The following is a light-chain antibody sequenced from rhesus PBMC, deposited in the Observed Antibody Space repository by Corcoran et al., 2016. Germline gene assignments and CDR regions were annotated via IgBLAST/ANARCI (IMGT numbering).Light chain of an antibody. J-gene: IGKJ2*01. V-gene: IGKV4-1*01. Sequence: DIVMTQSPDSLAVSLGERVTINCKSSQSLLDSSNNKNYLAWYQQKPGQAPKLLIYWASTRESGVPNRFSGSGSGTDFTLTISGLQADDVAVYYCQQYYSAPYSFGQGTKVEIK. CDR3: QQYYSAPYS. CDR1: QSLLDSSNNKNY. CDR2: WAS.